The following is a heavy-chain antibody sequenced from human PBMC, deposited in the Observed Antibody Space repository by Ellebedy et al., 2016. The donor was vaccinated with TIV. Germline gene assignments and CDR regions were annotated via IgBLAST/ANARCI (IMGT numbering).Heavy chain of an antibody. D-gene: IGHD2-8*01. CDR1: GFTFSSYW. V-gene: IGHV3-15*07. CDR2: IKSKTDGGTT. CDR3: TLMVFAIGGLDY. J-gene: IGHJ4*02. Sequence: GESLKISCAASGFTFSSYWMHWVRQAPGKGLELVGRIKSKTDGGTTDYAAPVKGRFTISTDDSKNTLYLQMNSLKTEDTAVYYCTLMVFAIGGLDYWGQGTLVTVSS.